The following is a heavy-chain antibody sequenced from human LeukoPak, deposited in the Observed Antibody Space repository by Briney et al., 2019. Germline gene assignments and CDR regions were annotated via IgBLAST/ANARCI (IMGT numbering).Heavy chain of an antibody. CDR3: ARSRYYDFWSGYSDFDY. CDR1: GYTFTSYG. CDR2: ISAYNGNT. D-gene: IGHD3-3*01. Sequence: ASVKVSCKASGYTFTSYGISWVRQAPGQGLEWMGWISAYNGNTNYAQKLQGRDTMTTDTSTSTAYMELRSLRSDDTAVYYCARSRYYDFWSGYSDFDYWGQGTLVTVSS. V-gene: IGHV1-18*01. J-gene: IGHJ4*02.